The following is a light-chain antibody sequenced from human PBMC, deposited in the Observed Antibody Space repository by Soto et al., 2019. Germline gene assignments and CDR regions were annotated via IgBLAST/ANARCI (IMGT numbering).Light chain of an antibody. CDR2: DAS. J-gene: IGKJ1*01. Sequence: DVQLTQSPSFLSASVGDRVTITCRASQGISAWLAWYQQKPGKAPKLLIYDASSLESGVPSRFSGSGSGTEFTLTISSLHPDDFATYYCQQYYTYSWTLGQGTKVDIK. V-gene: IGKV1-5*01. CDR3: QQYYTYSWT. CDR1: QGISAW.